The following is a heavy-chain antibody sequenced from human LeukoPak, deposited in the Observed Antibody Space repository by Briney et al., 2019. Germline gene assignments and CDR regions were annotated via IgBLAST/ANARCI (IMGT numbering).Heavy chain of an antibody. CDR1: GFTFDDYG. CDR3: ARDGDYVWGSYHTPLDY. J-gene: IGHJ4*02. Sequence: PGGSLRLSCVASGFTFDDYGMGWVRQVPGKGLEWVSGTNWNGGSTGYADSVKGRFTISRDNAKNSLYLQMNSLRAEDTAVYYCARDGDYVWGSYHTPLDYWGQGTLVTVSS. V-gene: IGHV3-20*04. D-gene: IGHD3-16*02. CDR2: TNWNGGST.